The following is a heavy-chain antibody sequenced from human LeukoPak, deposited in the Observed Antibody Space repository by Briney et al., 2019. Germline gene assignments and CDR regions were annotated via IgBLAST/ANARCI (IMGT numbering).Heavy chain of an antibody. CDR2: ISSSSSYI. Sequence: KPGGSLRLSCAASGFTFSSYSMNWVRQAPGKGLEWVSSISSSSSYIYYADSVKGRFTISRDNAKNSLYLQMNSLRAEDTAVYYCARVVSGGNSNRFDAFDIWGQGTMVTVSS. CDR3: ARVVSGGNSNRFDAFDI. D-gene: IGHD4-23*01. CDR1: GFTFSSYS. J-gene: IGHJ3*02. V-gene: IGHV3-21*01.